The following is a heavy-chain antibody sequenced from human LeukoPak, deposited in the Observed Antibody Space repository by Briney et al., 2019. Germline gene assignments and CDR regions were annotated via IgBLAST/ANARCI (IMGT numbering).Heavy chain of an antibody. D-gene: IGHD3-22*01. V-gene: IGHV4-38-2*02. CDR1: GYSIGSGYY. CDR2: IYHSGST. J-gene: IGHJ4*02. Sequence: SETLSLTCTVSGYSIGSGYYWGWIRPPPGKGLEWIGSIYHSGSTYYNPSLKSRVTISVDTSKNQFSLKLSSVTAADTAVYYCARGGYYDSSGYHRDYFDYWGQGTLVTVSS. CDR3: ARGGYYDSSGYHRDYFDY.